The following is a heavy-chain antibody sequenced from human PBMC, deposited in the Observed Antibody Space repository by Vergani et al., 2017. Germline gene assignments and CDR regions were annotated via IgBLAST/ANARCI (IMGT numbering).Heavy chain of an antibody. V-gene: IGHV3-11*05. Sequence: QVQLVESGGGLVKPGGSLRLSCAASGFTFSDYYMSWIRQAPGKGLEWVSYISSSSSYTTYADSVKGRCTIARDNAKNSLYLQMNSLRAEDTAVYYCARNVNSGWYLRYWGQGTLVTVSS. D-gene: IGHD6-19*01. CDR1: GFTFSDYY. J-gene: IGHJ4*02. CDR2: ISSSSSYT. CDR3: ARNVNSGWYLRY.